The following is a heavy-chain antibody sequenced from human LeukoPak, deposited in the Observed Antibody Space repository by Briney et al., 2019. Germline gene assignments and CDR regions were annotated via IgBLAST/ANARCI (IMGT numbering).Heavy chain of an antibody. V-gene: IGHV4-4*02. CDR3: ARGYSSSWNYFDY. CDR1: GGSISSSTNW. J-gene: IGHJ4*02. CDR2: IHHSGST. D-gene: IGHD6-13*01. Sequence: SGTLSLTCAVSGGSISSSTNWWSWVRQPPGKGLEWIGEIHHSGSTNYSPSLKSRVTISVDKPKNQFSLKLTSVTAADTAVYYCARGYSSSWNYFDYWGQGTLVTVSS.